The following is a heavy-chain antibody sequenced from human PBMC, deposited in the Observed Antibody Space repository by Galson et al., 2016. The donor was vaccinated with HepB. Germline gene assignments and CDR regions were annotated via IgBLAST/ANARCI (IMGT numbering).Heavy chain of an antibody. J-gene: IGHJ4*02. CDR2: ISWNSGRI. CDR3: AKDTSYSSSWFYFDY. CDR1: GFTFDVYA. V-gene: IGHV3-9*01. Sequence: SLRLSCAASGFTFDVYAMHWVRHAPGKGQEWVSGISWNSGRIGYADSVKGRFTISRDNAKNSLFLQMNSLRPEDTALYYCAKDTSYSSSWFYFDYWGQGALVTVSS. D-gene: IGHD6-13*01.